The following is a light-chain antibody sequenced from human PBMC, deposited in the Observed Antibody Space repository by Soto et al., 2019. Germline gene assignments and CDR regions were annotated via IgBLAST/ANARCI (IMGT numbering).Light chain of an antibody. CDR1: QSVYTY. J-gene: IGKJ5*01. CDR3: QQRYNWPIT. V-gene: IGKV3-11*01. CDR2: DAS. Sequence: EIVLTQSPATLSLSPGERATLSCRASQSVYTYLAWYQQKPGQAPRLLIYDASNRATGIPVRFSGSGSGTDFTLTITSLEPEDFVVYYCQQRYNWPITFGQGTRLEIK.